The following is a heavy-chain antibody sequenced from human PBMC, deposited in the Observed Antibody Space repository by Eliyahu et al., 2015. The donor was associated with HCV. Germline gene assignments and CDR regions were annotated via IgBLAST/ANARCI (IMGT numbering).Heavy chain of an antibody. D-gene: IGHD3-16*02. CDR3: ARAKRVWGSYRVGFDY. V-gene: IGHV4-34*01. CDR1: GGSFSGYY. Sequence: QVQLQQWGAGLLKPSETLSLTCAVYGGSFSGYYWXWXRQPPGKGLEWIGEINHSGSTNYNPSLKSRVTISVDTSKNQFSLKLSSVTAADTAVYYCARAKRVWGSYRVGFDYWGQGTLVTVSS. CDR2: INHSGST. J-gene: IGHJ4*02.